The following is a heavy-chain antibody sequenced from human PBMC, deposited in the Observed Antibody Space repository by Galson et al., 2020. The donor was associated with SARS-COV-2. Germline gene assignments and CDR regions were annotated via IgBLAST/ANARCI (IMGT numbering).Heavy chain of an antibody. V-gene: IGHV3-33*01. CDR3: ASLWTVGYIHDAFDI. Sequence: GGSLRLSCAASGFTFSSYGMHWVRQAPGKGLEWVAVIWYDGSNKYYADSVKGRFTISRDNSKNTLYLQMNSLRAEDTAVYYCASLWTVGYIHDAFDIWGQGTMVTVSS. CDR2: IWYDGSNK. CDR1: GFTFSSYG. D-gene: IGHD5-12*01. J-gene: IGHJ3*02.